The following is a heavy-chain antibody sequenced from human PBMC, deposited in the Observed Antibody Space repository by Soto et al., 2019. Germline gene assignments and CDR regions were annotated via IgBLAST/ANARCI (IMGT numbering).Heavy chain of an antibody. CDR2: INPSGGST. D-gene: IGHD6-13*01. CDR1: GYTFTSYY. CDR3: ARERSPVAGYYYYYYMXV. V-gene: IGHV1-46*03. J-gene: IGHJ6*03. Sequence: ASVKVSCKASGYTFTSYYMHWVRQAPGQGLEWMGIINPSGGSTSYAQKFQGRVTMTRDTSTSTVYMELSSLRSEDTAVYYCARERSPVAGYYYYYYMXVWGKGTTVTVSS.